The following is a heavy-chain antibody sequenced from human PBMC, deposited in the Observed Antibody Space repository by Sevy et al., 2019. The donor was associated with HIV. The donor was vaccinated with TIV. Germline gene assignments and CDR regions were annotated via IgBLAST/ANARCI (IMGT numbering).Heavy chain of an antibody. Sequence: SETLSLTCTVSGGSISSSSYYWGWIRQPPGKGLEWIGSIYYSGSTYYNPSLKSRVTISLDTSKNQFSLKLSSVTAADTAVYYCARAMGYIWGSYPDYWGQGTLVTVSS. CDR2: IYYSGST. CDR3: ARAMGYIWGSYPDY. D-gene: IGHD3-16*02. V-gene: IGHV4-39*01. J-gene: IGHJ4*02. CDR1: GGSISSSSYY.